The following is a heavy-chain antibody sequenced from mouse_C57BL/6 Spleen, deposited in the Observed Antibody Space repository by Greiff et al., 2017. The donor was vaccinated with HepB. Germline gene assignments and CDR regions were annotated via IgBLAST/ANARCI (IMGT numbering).Heavy chain of an antibody. V-gene: IGHV1-15*01. CDR1: GYTFTDYE. CDR2: IDPETGGT. CDR3: TRGYDGSSYFDY. J-gene: IGHJ2*01. Sequence: QVQLQQSGAELVRPGASVTLSCKASGYTFTDYEMHWVKQTPVHGLEWIGAIDPETGGTAYNQKFKGKAILTADKSSSAAYMELRSLTSEDSAVYYCTRGYDGSSYFDYWGQGTTLTVSS. D-gene: IGHD1-1*01.